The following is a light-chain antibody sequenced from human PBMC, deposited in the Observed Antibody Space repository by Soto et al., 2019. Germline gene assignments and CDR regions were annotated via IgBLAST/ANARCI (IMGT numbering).Light chain of an antibody. Sequence: EIVLTQSPGTLSLSPGERATLSCGASQTVTSNYLAWYQQKPGQAPRLLIFGASIRVTGIPARFSGSGSGTDFTLTISSLEPEDFAVYYCQQRSNWPPLTFGQGTRREIK. CDR1: QTVTSNY. CDR3: QQRSNWPPLT. CDR2: GAS. J-gene: IGKJ5*01. V-gene: IGKV3D-20*02.